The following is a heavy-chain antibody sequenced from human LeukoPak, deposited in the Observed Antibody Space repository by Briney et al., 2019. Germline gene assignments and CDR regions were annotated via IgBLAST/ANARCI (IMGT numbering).Heavy chain of an antibody. Sequence: SETLSLTCAVSGGSISPYSWNWIRHPPGTGLGRKGNIYYTGSTNYNPSLTSRVTISVDTTKNQVSLHLSSVTAAGTAVYYCARVPNWDNIGSYHYGMDVWGEGTTVTVSS. J-gene: IGHJ6*04. V-gene: IGHV4-59*01. D-gene: IGHD1/OR15-1a*01. CDR3: ARVPNWDNIGSYHYGMDV. CDR2: IYYTGST. CDR1: GGSISPYS.